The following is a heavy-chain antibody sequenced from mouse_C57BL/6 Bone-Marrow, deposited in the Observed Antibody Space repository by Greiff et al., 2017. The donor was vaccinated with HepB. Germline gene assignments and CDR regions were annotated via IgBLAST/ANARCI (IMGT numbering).Heavy chain of an antibody. D-gene: IGHD3-3*01. Sequence: QVQLQQSGPELVKPGASVKISCKASGYAFSSSWMNWVKQRPGKGLEWIGRIYPGDGDTNYNGKFKGKATLTADKSSSTAYMQLSSLTSEDSAVYFCARSGTALVAMDYWGQGTSVTVSS. CDR1: GYAFSSSW. J-gene: IGHJ4*01. CDR3: ARSGTALVAMDY. V-gene: IGHV1-82*01. CDR2: IYPGDGDT.